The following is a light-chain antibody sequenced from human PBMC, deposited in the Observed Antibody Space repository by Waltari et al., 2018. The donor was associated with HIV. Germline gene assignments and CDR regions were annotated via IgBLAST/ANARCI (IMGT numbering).Light chain of an antibody. J-gene: IGKJ1*01. CDR3: QQYNNWPGKT. Sequence: EIVMTQSPAHLSVSPGERATTSCRASQSVSSNLAWYQQKPGQAPRLLIYRASTRATGIPGRFGGSGSGTEFTLTISSLQSEDFAVYYCQQYNNWPGKTFGQGTKVEIK. CDR1: QSVSSN. V-gene: IGKV3-15*01. CDR2: RAS.